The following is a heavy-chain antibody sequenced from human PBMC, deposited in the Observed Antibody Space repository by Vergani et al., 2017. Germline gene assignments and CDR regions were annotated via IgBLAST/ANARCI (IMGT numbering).Heavy chain of an antibody. CDR2: IYSGGST. CDR3: ARAATGRYNWNFGAYYYYGMDV. J-gene: IGHJ6*02. V-gene: IGHV3-53*04. D-gene: IGHD1-7*01. CDR1: GFTVSSNY. Sequence: EVQLVESGGGLVQPGRSLRLSCAASGFTVSSNYMSWVRQAPGKGLEWVSVIYSGGSTYYADSVKGRFTISRDNSKNTLYRQMNSLRSEDTAVYYCARAATGRYNWNFGAYYYYGMDVWGQGTTVAVSS.